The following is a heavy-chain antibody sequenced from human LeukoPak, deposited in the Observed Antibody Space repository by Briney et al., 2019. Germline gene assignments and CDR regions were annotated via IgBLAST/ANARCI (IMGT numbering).Heavy chain of an antibody. D-gene: IGHD3-3*01. V-gene: IGHV4-34*12. CDR2: IIHSGST. Sequence: PSETLSLTCAVYGGSFSGYYWTWIRQPPAKGLEWIGEIIHSGSTNYNPSLKSRAAISIDTSKNQFSLKLSSVTAADTAVYYCARQEIYDLDFWGQGTLVTVSS. CDR1: GGSFSGYY. CDR3: ARQEIYDLDF. J-gene: IGHJ4*02.